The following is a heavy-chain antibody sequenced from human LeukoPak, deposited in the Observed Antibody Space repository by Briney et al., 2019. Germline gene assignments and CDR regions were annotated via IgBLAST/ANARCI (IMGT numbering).Heavy chain of an antibody. J-gene: IGHJ4*02. CDR1: GFTFSSYD. D-gene: IGHD2-2*01. CDR3: ARESHRTSPDY. Sequence: GGSLRLSCAASGFTFSSYDMHWVRQATGKGLEWVSAIGTAGDTYYPGSVKGRFTISRENAKNSLYLQMNSLRAEDTAVYYCARESHRTSPDYWGQGTLVTVSS. V-gene: IGHV3-13*01. CDR2: IGTAGDT.